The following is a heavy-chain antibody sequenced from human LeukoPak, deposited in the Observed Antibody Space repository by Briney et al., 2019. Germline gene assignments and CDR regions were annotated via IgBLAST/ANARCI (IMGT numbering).Heavy chain of an antibody. J-gene: IGHJ4*02. CDR1: GFTFSTYG. Sequence: GGSLRLSCAASGFTFSTYGMHWVRQAPGKGLEWVAFIRYDGSTKYYADSVKGRFTIYRDNSENTLFLQVDSLRAEDTAVYYCAKDHCRSMNCVGSPGYWGRGTGDSVPS. CDR2: IRYDGSTK. CDR3: AKDHCRSMNCVGSPGY. V-gene: IGHV3-30*02. D-gene: IGHD2-2*01.